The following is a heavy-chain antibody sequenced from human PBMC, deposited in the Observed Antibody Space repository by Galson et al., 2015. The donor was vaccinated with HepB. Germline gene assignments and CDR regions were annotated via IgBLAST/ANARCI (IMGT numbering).Heavy chain of an antibody. V-gene: IGHV3-33*08. Sequence: SLRLSCAASGFTFSSYGIHWVRQAPGKGLEWVAVIWSDGNNKYYADSVKGRFTISRDNSKNTLYLQMNSLRVEDTAVYYCATFMSRALSGYAEPIDYWGQGTLVTVSS. J-gene: IGHJ4*02. CDR2: IWSDGNNK. CDR1: GFTFSSYG. CDR3: ATFMSRALSGYAEPIDY. D-gene: IGHD5-12*01.